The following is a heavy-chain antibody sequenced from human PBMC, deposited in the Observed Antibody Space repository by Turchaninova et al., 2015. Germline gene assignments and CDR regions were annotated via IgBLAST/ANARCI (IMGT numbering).Heavy chain of an antibody. J-gene: IGHJ4*02. CDR3: ARVLYDSSGYYYRYYFDY. CDR1: GGSISSISYY. V-gene: IGHV4-39*07. D-gene: IGHD3-22*01. Sequence: QLQLQESGPGLVKPSETLSLICTVSGGSISSISYYWGWIRQPPGKGLGWMGGIDYSGTSYHNPSLKSRVTISVDTSKNQFSLRLNSVTAAYTAVYYCARVLYDSSGYYYRYYFDYWGQGTLVTVSS. CDR2: IDYSGTS.